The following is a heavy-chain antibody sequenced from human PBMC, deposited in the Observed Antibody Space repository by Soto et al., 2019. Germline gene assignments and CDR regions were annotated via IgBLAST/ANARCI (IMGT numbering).Heavy chain of an antibody. D-gene: IGHD3-22*01. Sequence: QVQLVQSGAEVKKPGSSVKVSCKASGGTFSSYAISWVRQAPGQGLEWMGGIIPIFGTANYAQKFQGRVTITADESTRTAYMELSSLRSEDTAVYYCARHYDSSGYYAGTYYYGMDVWGQGTTVTVSS. J-gene: IGHJ6*02. CDR2: IIPIFGTA. CDR3: ARHYDSSGYYAGTYYYGMDV. CDR1: GGTFSSYA. V-gene: IGHV1-69*01.